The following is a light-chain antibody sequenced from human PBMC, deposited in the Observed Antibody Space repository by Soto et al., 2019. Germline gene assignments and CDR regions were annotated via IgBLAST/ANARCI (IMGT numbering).Light chain of an antibody. CDR1: SSDVGGYNF. CDR3: CSYPGSNTIVV. Sequence: QSALTQPASVSGSPGQSITISCTGTSSDVGGYNFVSWYQQHPGKAPRLMIFDVNNRPSGVSTRFSGSKSGNTASLTISGLQAEDEADYYCCSYPGSNTIVVFGGGTKLTVL. CDR2: DVN. J-gene: IGLJ2*01. V-gene: IGLV2-14*03.